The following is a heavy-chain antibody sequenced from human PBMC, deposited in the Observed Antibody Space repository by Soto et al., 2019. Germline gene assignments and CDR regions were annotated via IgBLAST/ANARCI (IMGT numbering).Heavy chain of an antibody. CDR3: TTALWSGYYTGPVSYYYMDV. J-gene: IGHJ6*03. Sequence: GGSLRLSCAASGFTFSNAWMSWVRQAPGKGLEWVGRIKSKTDGGTTDYAAPVKGRFTISRDDSKNTLYLQMNSLKTEDTAVYYCTTALWSGYYTGPVSYYYMDVWGKGTTVTVSS. D-gene: IGHD3-3*01. V-gene: IGHV3-15*01. CDR1: GFTFSNAW. CDR2: IKSKTDGGTT.